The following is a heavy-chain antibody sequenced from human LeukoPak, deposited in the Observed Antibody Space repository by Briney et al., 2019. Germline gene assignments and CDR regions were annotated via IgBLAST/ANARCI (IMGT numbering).Heavy chain of an antibody. V-gene: IGHV3-23*01. D-gene: IGHD2-15*01. CDR2: SSCSGSGGSI. CDR3: AKGGRYCSGGNCYFFDY. J-gene: IGHJ4*02. CDR1: GFTFSSSS. Sequence: GGSLRLSCAASGFTFSSSSMSWFRQAPGKGLQWVSSSSCSGSGGSIYYADSVKGRFTISRDNSKNTLYLQMNSLRAEDTAVDYCAKGGRYCSGGNCYFFDYWGQGTLVTVSA.